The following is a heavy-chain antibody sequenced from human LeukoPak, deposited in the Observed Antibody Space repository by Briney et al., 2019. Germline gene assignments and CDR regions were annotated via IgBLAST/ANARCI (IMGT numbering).Heavy chain of an antibody. CDR3: VRAGLDPLYVLLPKA. CDR1: GYTFTSYY. V-gene: IGHV1-46*01. D-gene: IGHD3-10*01. Sequence: ASVKVSCKASGYTFTSYYMHGVRQARGRGLDWMGIINPSGGSTSDAQNFQGRITMTREMSTSTVYMELSSLRSDDTAVYYCVRAGLDPLYVLLPKAWGQGTLPTVS. CDR2: INPSGGST. J-gene: IGHJ4*02.